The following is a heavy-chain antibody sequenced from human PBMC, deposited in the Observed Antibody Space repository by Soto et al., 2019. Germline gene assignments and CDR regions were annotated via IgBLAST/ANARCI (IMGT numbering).Heavy chain of an antibody. J-gene: IGHJ4*02. CDR1: GYTFTSYG. D-gene: IGHD2-15*01. Sequence: ASVKVSCKASGYTFTSYGISWVRQAPGQGLEWMGWINADNGNTKYAQKFQGRVTITRDTSASTAYMELSSLRSEDTAVYYCARAYCSGRSCYSGLLDYWGQGTLVTVSS. CDR3: ARAYCSGRSCYSGLLDY. V-gene: IGHV1-18*01. CDR2: INADNGNT.